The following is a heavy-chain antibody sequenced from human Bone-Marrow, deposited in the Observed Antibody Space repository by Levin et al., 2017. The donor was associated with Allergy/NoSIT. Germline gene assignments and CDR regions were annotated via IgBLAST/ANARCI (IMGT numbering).Heavy chain of an antibody. Sequence: SQTLSLTCAVSGGSVHSNGYSWTWIRQPPGKGLEWVGYIYHSGTTYYNPSLKTRVTISSDTSRNQFSLKLRSVTAADTAIYYCARGRVNFRGSRGFREGWYFDLWGRGTLVTVSS. V-gene: IGHV4-30-2*01. CDR3: ARGRVNFRGSRGFREGWYFDL. CDR2: IYHSGTT. D-gene: IGHD2-15*01. J-gene: IGHJ2*01. CDR1: GGSVHSNGYS.